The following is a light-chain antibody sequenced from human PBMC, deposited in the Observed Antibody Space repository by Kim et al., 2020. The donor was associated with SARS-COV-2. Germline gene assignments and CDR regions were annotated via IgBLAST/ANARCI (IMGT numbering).Light chain of an antibody. J-gene: IGLJ3*02. CDR1: SSDVGGYNY. CDR3: GSYISSNTLV. CDR2: DVS. Sequence: QSALTQPASVSGSPGQSITISCTGTSSDVGGYNYVSWYQQHPGKAPKLMIYDVSKRPSGVSNRFSGSKSGNTASLTISGLQAEDEADYYCGSYISSNTLVFGGGTQLTVL. V-gene: IGLV2-14*01.